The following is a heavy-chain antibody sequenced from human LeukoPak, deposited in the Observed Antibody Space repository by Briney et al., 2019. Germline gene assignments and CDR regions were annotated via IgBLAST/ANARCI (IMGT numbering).Heavy chain of an antibody. Sequence: SVKVSCKASGGTFSSYAISWVRQAPGQGLEWMGGIIPIFGTANYAQKFQGRVTITADESTSTAYMELSSLRSEDTAVYYCARALRGDSDWHYYYYYMDVWGKGTTVTVSS. J-gene: IGHJ6*03. CDR2: IIPIFGTA. CDR1: GGTFSSYA. V-gene: IGHV1-69*13. D-gene: IGHD3-10*01. CDR3: ARALRGDSDWHYYYYYMDV.